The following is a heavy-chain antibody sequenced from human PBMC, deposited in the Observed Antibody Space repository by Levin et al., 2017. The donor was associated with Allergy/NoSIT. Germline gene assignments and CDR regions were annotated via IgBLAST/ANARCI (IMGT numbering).Heavy chain of an antibody. V-gene: IGHV1-69*06. CDR1: GGTFSSYA. D-gene: IGHD4-17*01. CDR3: ARGDYGSPYDDYGMDV. J-gene: IGHJ6*02. Sequence: SVKVSCKASGGTFSSYAISWVRQAPGQGLEWMGGIIPIFGTANYAQKFQGRVTITADKSTSTAYMELSSLRSEDTAVYYCARGDYGSPYDDYGMDVWGQGTTVTVSS. CDR2: IIPIFGTA.